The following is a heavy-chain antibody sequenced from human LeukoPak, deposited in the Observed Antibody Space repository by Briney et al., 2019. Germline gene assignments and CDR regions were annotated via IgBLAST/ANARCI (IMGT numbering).Heavy chain of an antibody. D-gene: IGHD5-24*01. J-gene: IGHJ2*01. Sequence: SETLSLTCTVSGGSISSGGYYWSWIRQHPGKGLEWIGYIYYSGSTYYNPSLKSRVTISVDTSKNQFSLKLSSVTAADTAVYYCARTPVEMATSPLWYFDLWGRGTLVTVSS. V-gene: IGHV4-31*03. CDR3: ARTPVEMATSPLWYFDL. CDR2: IYYSGST. CDR1: GGSISSGGYY.